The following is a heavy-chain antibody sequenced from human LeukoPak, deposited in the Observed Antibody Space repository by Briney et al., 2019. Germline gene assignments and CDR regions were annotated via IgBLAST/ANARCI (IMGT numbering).Heavy chain of an antibody. CDR2: ISGSGGST. CDR1: GFTFSSYA. D-gene: IGHD3-22*01. J-gene: IGHJ6*03. Sequence: SGGSLRLSCAASGFTFSSYAMSWVRQAPGKGLEWVSAISGSGGSTYYADSVKGRFTISRDNAKNSLYLQINSLRAEDTALYYCARGGTYYYDSSGYLRSYYYYMDVWGKGTTVTVSS. V-gene: IGHV3-23*01. CDR3: ARGGTYYYDSSGYLRSYYYYMDV.